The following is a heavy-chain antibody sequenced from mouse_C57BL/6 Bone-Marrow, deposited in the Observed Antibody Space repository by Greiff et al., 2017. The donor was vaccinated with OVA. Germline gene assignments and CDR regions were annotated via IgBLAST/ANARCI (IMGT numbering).Heavy chain of an antibody. J-gene: IGHJ3*01. CDR3: VRDGTGPFAY. CDR1: GFTFNTYA. CDR2: LRSKSSNYAT. D-gene: IGHD4-1*01. V-gene: IGHV10-3*01. Sequence: EVKLEESGGGLVQPKGSLKLSCAASGFTFNTYAMHWVRQAPGKGLEWVARLRSKSSNYATYYADSVKDRFTISRDDSQSMLYLQMNNLKTEDTAMYYCVRDGTGPFAYWGQGTLVTVSA.